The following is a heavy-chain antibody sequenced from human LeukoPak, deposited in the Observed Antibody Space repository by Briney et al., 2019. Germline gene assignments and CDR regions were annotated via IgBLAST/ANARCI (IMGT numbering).Heavy chain of an antibody. J-gene: IGHJ4*02. CDR3: ARTLVV. Sequence: SETLSLTCTVSGGSISSYYWSWIRQPPGKGLEWIGEINHSGSTNYNPSLKSRVTISVDTSKNQFSLKLSSVTAADTAVYYCARTLVVWGQGTLVTVSS. D-gene: IGHD2-2*01. CDR2: INHSGST. CDR1: GGSISSYY. V-gene: IGHV4-34*01.